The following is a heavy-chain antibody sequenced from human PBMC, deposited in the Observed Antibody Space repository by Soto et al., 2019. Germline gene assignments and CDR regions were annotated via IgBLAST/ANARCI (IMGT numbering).Heavy chain of an antibody. CDR1: GYTFTSYG. Sequence: QVHLVQSGAEVKKHGTSVKVSCKASGYTFTSYGITWVRQAPGQGLEWMGWISAHNGNTDYAQKLQGRVIVTRDTSTSTAYMELRSLISDDTAVYYCARGRYGDYSGQGALVTVSS. V-gene: IGHV1-18*01. J-gene: IGHJ4*02. CDR3: ARGRYGDY. D-gene: IGHD1-1*01. CDR2: ISAHNGNT.